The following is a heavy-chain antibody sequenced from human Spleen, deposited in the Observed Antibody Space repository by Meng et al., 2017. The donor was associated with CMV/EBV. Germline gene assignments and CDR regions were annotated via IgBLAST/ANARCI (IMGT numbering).Heavy chain of an antibody. CDR2: IDYSGKT. D-gene: IGHD3-16*02. CDR1: GASMTSYY. Sequence: GSLRLSCSVSGASMTSYYWNWIRQPPGKGLEWIGYIDYSGKTNYSPSLRSRATASVDTSKNQFSLRLTSVTAADTSVYYCARVQSSNVPAAWVIDAFDIWGQGTTVTVSS. V-gene: IGHV4-59*01. J-gene: IGHJ3*02. CDR3: ARVQSSNVPAAWVIDAFDI.